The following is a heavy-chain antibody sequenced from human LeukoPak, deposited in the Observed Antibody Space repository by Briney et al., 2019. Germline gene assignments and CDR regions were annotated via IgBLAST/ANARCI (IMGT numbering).Heavy chain of an antibody. V-gene: IGHV5-51*01. CDR2: IYPGDSDT. CDR1: GYSFTSYW. D-gene: IGHD3-3*01. CDR3: ARSNDFWSGYYQSLFDY. J-gene: IGHJ4*02. Sequence: GGSLKISCKGSGYSFTSYWIGWVRQMPGKGLEWMGIIYPGDSDTRYSPSFQGQVTISADKSISTAYLQWSSLKASDTAMYYCARSNDFWSGYYQSLFDYWGQGTLVTVSS.